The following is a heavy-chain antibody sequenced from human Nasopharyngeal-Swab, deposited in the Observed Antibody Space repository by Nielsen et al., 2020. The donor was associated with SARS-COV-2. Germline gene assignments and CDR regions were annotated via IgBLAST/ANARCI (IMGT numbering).Heavy chain of an antibody. J-gene: IGHJ4*02. CDR1: GGSISSYY. D-gene: IGHD3-3*01. Sequence: SETLSLTCTVSGGSISSYYWSWIRQPPGKGLEWIGYIYYSGSTNCNPSLKSRVTISVDTSKNQFSLKLSSVTAADTAVYYCARSEFLEWLGFDYWGQGTLVTVSS. V-gene: IGHV4-59*01. CDR3: ARSEFLEWLGFDY. CDR2: IYYSGST.